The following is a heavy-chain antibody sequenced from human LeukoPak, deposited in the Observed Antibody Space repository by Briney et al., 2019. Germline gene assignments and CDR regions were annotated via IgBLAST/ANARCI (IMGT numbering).Heavy chain of an antibody. D-gene: IGHD2-2*01. Sequence: GGSLRLSCAASGFTFSSYWMSWVRQAPGKGLEWVANIKQDGSEKYYVDSVKGRFTISRDNAKNSVDLQMNSLRVEDTAVYYCTRMAWRSRPFDYWGQGTLVTVSS. V-gene: IGHV3-7*01. J-gene: IGHJ4*02. CDR1: GFTFSSYW. CDR3: TRMAWRSRPFDY. CDR2: IKQDGSEK.